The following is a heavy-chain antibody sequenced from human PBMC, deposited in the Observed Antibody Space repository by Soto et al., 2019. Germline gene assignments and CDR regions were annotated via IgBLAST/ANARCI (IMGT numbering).Heavy chain of an antibody. CDR2: FDPEDGET. Sequence: ASVKVSCKVSGYTLTELSMHWVRQAPGKGLEWMGGFDPEDGETIYAQKFQGRVTMTEDTSTDTAYMELSSLRSEDTAVYYCATSGVVVPRYYYYYMDVWGKGTTVTVSS. CDR1: GYTLTELS. J-gene: IGHJ6*03. V-gene: IGHV1-24*01. D-gene: IGHD2-2*01. CDR3: ATSGVVVPRYYYYYMDV.